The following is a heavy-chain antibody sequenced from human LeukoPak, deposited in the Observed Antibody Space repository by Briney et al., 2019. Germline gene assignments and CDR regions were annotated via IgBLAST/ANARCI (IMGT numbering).Heavy chain of an antibody. J-gene: IGHJ4*02. CDR3: ARDLNWLLFDY. V-gene: IGHV3-74*01. CDR1: GFAFSAYW. Sequence: GGSLRLSCAASGFAFSAYWMHWVRQAPGKGLVWVSRVKYDGSTTAYADSVKGRFTISRDNTRNILYLEMNSLRVEDAAVYYCARDLNWLLFDYWGQGALVTVSS. D-gene: IGHD3/OR15-3a*01. CDR2: VKYDGSTT.